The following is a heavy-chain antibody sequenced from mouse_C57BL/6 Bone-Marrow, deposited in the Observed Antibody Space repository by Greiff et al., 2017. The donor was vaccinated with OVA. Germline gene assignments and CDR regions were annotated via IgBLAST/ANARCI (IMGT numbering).Heavy chain of an antibody. Sequence: QVHVKQPGAELVRPGTSVKLSCKASGYTFTSYWMHWVKQRPGQGLEWIGVIDPSDSYTNYNQKFKGKATLTVDTSSSTAYMQLSSLTSEDSAVYYCARRYGSSFNYFDYWGKGTTLTVSS. CDR1: GYTFTSYW. V-gene: IGHV1-59*01. D-gene: IGHD1-1*01. CDR2: IDPSDSYT. CDR3: ARRYGSSFNYFDY. J-gene: IGHJ2*01.